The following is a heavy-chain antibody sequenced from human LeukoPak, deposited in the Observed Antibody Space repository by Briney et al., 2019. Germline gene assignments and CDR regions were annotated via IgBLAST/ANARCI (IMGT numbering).Heavy chain of an antibody. CDR2: ISSSGSII. V-gene: IGHV3-11*01. D-gene: IGHD3-16*01. CDR3: ARGGLTMST. CDR1: GGSFSGYY. J-gene: IGHJ5*02. Sequence: NPSETLSLTCAVYGGSFSGYYWSWIRQAPGKGLEWVSYISSSGSIIYYVDSVKGRFTISRDNAKKSLYLQMNSLRAEDTAMYYCARGGLTMSTWGQGTLVTVSS.